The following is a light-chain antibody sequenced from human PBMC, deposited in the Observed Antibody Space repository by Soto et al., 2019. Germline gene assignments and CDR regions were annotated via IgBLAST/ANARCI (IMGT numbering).Light chain of an antibody. CDR2: EVT. J-gene: IGLJ3*02. CDR1: SSDIGAYDY. V-gene: IGLV2-14*01. Sequence: QSALTQPASVSGSPGQSITISCTGTSSDIGAYDYVSWFQQYPGKAPTLLIYEVTFRPSGVSSRFSGSKSDNTASLTISGLQTEDEADYYCAAWDDSLSWVFGGGTKLTVL. CDR3: AAWDDSLSWV.